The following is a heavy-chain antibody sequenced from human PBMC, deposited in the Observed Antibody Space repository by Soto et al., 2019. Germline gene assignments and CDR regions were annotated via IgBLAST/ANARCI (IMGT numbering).Heavy chain of an antibody. Sequence: QVQLVPSGAEVKKPGSSVKVSCKASGGTFSSYTISWVRQAPGQGLEWMGRIIPILGIANYAQKFQGRVTITADKSTSTAYMELSSLRSEDTAVYYCARAPYSGYGFNFDYWGQGTLVTVSS. D-gene: IGHD5-12*01. CDR1: GGTFSSYT. J-gene: IGHJ4*02. CDR2: IIPILGIA. V-gene: IGHV1-69*02. CDR3: ARAPYSGYGFNFDY.